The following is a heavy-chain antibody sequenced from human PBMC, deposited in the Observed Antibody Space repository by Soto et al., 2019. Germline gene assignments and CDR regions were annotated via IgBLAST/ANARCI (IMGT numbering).Heavy chain of an antibody. J-gene: IGHJ1*01. V-gene: IGHV3-64D*06. Sequence: GGSLRLSCSASGFTFSSYAMHWVRQAPGKGLEYVSAISSNGGSTYYADSVKGRFTISRDNSKNTLYLQMSSLRAEDTAVYYCVKGRNYYDSSGYYHAEYFQHWGQGTLVTVSS. D-gene: IGHD3-22*01. CDR1: GFTFSSYA. CDR3: VKGRNYYDSSGYYHAEYFQH. CDR2: ISSNGGST.